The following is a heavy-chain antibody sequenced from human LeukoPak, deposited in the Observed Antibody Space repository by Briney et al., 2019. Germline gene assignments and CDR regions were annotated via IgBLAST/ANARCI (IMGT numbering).Heavy chain of an antibody. Sequence: GGSLRLSCLTSGFTFSTNAMSWVRQAPGKGLEWVSAVGSDGINTAYTDSVKGRFTISRDNSNNILYLQLTNLRAEDTAVYYCAKGLAAGSQYFDYWGQGTLVTVSS. V-gene: IGHV3-23*01. CDR1: GFTFSTNA. D-gene: IGHD6-25*01. CDR3: AKGLAAGSQYFDY. CDR2: VGSDGINT. J-gene: IGHJ4*02.